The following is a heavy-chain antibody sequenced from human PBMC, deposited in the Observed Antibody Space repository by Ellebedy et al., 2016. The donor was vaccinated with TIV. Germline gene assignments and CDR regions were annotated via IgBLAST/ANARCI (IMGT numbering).Heavy chain of an antibody. V-gene: IGHV3-21*01. CDR1: GFTFSSYS. J-gene: IGHJ6*03. CDR3: AREGIGVQSYYYYYYMDV. Sequence: GGSLRLSXAASGFTFSSYSMNWVRQAPGKGLEWVSSISSSSSYIYYADSVKGRFTISRDNSKNTLYLQMNSLRAEDTAVYYCAREGIGVQSYYYYYYMDVWGKGTTVTVSS. CDR2: ISSSSSYI. D-gene: IGHD2-21*01.